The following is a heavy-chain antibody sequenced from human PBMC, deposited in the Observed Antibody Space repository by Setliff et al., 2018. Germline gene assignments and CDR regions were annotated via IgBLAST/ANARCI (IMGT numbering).Heavy chain of an antibody. V-gene: IGHV4-34*12. CDR2: IIHSGST. Sequence: PSETLSLTCAVYGGSFSGYYWSWIRQPPGKRLEWIGEIIHSGSTNYNPSLKSRVTISMDTSKNQFSLKVPSVTAADTAVYYCARDAAFGGSSWYYYGMDVWGQGTKVTVSS. CDR1: GGSFSGYY. J-gene: IGHJ6*02. CDR3: ARDAAFGGSSWYYYGMDV. D-gene: IGHD6-13*01.